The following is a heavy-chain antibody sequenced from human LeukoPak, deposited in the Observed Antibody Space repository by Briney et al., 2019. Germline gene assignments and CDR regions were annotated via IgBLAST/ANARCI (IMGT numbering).Heavy chain of an antibody. CDR3: ATSATIVVVSYYFDY. D-gene: IGHD3-22*01. CDR1: GGTFSSYA. CDR2: IIPILGIA. J-gene: IGHJ4*02. V-gene: IGHV1-69*04. Sequence: SVKVSCKASGGTFSSYAISWVRQAPGQGLGWMGRIIPILGIANYAQKFQGRVTITADKSTSTAYMELSSLRSEDTAVYYCATSATIVVVSYYFDYWGQGTLVTVSS.